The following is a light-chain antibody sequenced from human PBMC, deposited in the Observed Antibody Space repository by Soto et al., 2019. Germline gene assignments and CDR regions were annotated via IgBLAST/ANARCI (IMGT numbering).Light chain of an antibody. Sequence: DIQMTQSPSSLSASVGDRVTITCRASQSISNLLNWYQQKPGKAPELLIYAASSLHSGVPSRFSGGGSGTNFTLTISSLQPEDFATYSCQQSYTTPYTFGQGTKLEIK. V-gene: IGKV1-39*01. CDR2: AAS. J-gene: IGKJ2*01. CDR1: QSISNL. CDR3: QQSYTTPYT.